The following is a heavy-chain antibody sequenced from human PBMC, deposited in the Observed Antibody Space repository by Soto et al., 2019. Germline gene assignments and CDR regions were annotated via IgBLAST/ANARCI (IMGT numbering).Heavy chain of an antibody. V-gene: IGHV1-18*04. D-gene: IGHD2-8*01. CDR1: GYTFTSYG. J-gene: IGHJ6*02. CDR3: ARQRCTTDRCYTHHFDV. CDR2: ISVYTGNT. Sequence: QVQLVQSGGEVTKPGASVKVSCKSSGYTFTSYGVSWVRQAPGQGLEWLGWISVYTGNTKQAQKFQARVTLTTEASTSTAYMELRSLRSDDTAVYYCARQRCTTDRCYTHHFDVWGQGTTVTVSS.